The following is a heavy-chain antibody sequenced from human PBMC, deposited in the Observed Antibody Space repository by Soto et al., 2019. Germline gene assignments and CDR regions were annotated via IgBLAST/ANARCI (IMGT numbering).Heavy chain of an antibody. Sequence: QVQLVQSGAEVKKPGSSVKVSCKASGGTFSRHGISWVRQAPGQGLEWLGGIPPIFGTANYPQKFQGRVTXTXDESTSTAYMELSSLRSEDTAVYYCASNDDILTGSYYYGMDVWGQGTTVTVSS. V-gene: IGHV1-69*05. D-gene: IGHD3-9*01. CDR3: ASNDDILTGSYYYGMDV. CDR1: GGTFSRHG. CDR2: IPPIFGTA. J-gene: IGHJ6*02.